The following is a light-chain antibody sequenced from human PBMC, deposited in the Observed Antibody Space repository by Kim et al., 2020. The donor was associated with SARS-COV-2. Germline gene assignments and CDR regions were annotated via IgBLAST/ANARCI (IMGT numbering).Light chain of an antibody. CDR3: QQRSNWPPVYT. V-gene: IGKV3-11*01. CDR2: DAS. J-gene: IGKJ2*01. CDR1: QSVSSY. Sequence: EIVLTQSPATLSLSPGERATLSCRASQSVSSYLAWYQQKPGQAPRLLIYDASNRATGIPARFSGSGSGTEFTLTISSLEPEDFAVYYCQQRSNWPPVYTFGQGTKLEI.